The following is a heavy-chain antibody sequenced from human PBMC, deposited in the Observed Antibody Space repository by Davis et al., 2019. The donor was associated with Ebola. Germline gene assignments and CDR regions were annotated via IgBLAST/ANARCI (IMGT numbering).Heavy chain of an antibody. D-gene: IGHD3-10*01. Sequence: SETLSLTCTVSGGSISSYYWSWIRQPPGKGLEWIGEINHSGSTNYNPSLKSRVTISVDTSKNQFSLKLSSVTAADTAVYYCARHRNYYGSGTHGYWGQGTLVTVSS. CDR1: GGSISSYY. V-gene: IGHV4-34*01. J-gene: IGHJ4*02. CDR2: INHSGST. CDR3: ARHRNYYGSGTHGY.